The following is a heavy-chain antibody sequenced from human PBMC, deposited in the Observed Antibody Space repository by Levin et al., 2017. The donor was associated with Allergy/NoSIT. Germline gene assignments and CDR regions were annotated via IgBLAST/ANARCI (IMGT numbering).Heavy chain of an antibody. CDR1: GGSFSGYY. J-gene: IGHJ4*02. D-gene: IGHD3-10*02. CDR2: INHSGST. CDR3: ARGSTPRWVTMLGQAHAGSHFDY. V-gene: IGHV4-34*01. Sequence: SETLSLTCAVYGGSFSGYYWSWIRQPPGKGLEWIGEINHSGSTNYNPSLKSRVTISVDTSKNQFSLKLSSVTAADTAVYYCARGSTPRWVTMLGQAHAGSHFDYWGQGTLVTVSS.